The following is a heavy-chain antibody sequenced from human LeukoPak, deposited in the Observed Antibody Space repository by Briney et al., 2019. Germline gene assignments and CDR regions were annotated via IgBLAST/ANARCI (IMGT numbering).Heavy chain of an antibody. J-gene: IGHJ3*02. Sequence: GESLKISCKGFGYSFTNYWIGWVRQMPGKGLEWMGIIYPDYSETTYSPSFQGLVTMSVDKSINTAYLQWNSLRASDTAMYYCARHTDGNDSDAFDIWGQGTMVAVS. CDR1: GYSFTNYW. D-gene: IGHD2-8*02. CDR3: ARHTDGNDSDAFDI. CDR2: IYPDYSET. V-gene: IGHV5-51*01.